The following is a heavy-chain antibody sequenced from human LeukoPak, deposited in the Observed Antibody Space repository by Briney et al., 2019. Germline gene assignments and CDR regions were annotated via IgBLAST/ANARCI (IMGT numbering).Heavy chain of an antibody. CDR3: ARDWGSIVVLVAATALDY. CDR2: INPNSGGT. CDR1: GYTFTGYY. J-gene: IGHJ4*02. V-gene: IGHV1-2*02. D-gene: IGHD2-15*01. Sequence: ASVKVSCNASGYTFTGYYMHWVRQAPGQGLEWMGCINPNSGGTNYAQQFQGRVSMTRITSISTAYMELRRLRSDATAVYYCARDWGSIVVLVAATALDYWGQGTLVTVSS.